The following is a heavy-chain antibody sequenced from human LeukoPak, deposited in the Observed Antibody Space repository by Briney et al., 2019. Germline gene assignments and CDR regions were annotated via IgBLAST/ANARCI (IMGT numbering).Heavy chain of an antibody. CDR2: MSSSGIS. J-gene: IGHJ4*02. V-gene: IGHV4-61*02. CDR3: ARSLVGATNFDY. Sequence: SETLSLTCTVSNGSISSDTYFWSWIRQPAGKGLEWIGRMSSSGISTYNPSLESRVTMSVDTSKNQFSLKLSSVTAADTAVYYCARSLVGATNFDYWGQGTLVTVSS. D-gene: IGHD1-26*01. CDR1: NGSISSDTYF.